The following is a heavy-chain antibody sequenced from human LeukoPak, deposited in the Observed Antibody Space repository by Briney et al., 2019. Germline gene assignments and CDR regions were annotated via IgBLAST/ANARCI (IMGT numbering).Heavy chain of an antibody. CDR3: ARERPYCSGGSCYEDNWFDP. J-gene: IGHJ5*02. V-gene: IGHV4-59*02. CDR1: GVSVSSYY. D-gene: IGHD2-15*01. CDR2: IYYSGST. Sequence: SETLSLTCTVSGVSVSSYYWSWIRQPPGKGLEWIGYIYYSGSTNYNPSLKSRVTISVDTSKNQFSLKLSSVTAADTAVYYCARERPYCSGGSCYEDNWFDPWGQGTLVTVSS.